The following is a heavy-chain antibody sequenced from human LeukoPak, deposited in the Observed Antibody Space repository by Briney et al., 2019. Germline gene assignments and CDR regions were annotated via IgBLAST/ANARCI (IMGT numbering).Heavy chain of an antibody. J-gene: IGHJ6*03. CDR2: MNPNSGNT. V-gene: IGHV1-8*01. Sequence: ASVKVSCKATGYTFTSYDINWVRQATGQGLEWMGWMNPNSGNTGYAQKFQGRVTMTRNTSISAAYMELSSLRSEDTAVYYCARALQPYYYYYYMDVWGKGTMVTVSS. D-gene: IGHD4-11*01. CDR1: GYTFTSYD. CDR3: ARALQPYYYYYYMDV.